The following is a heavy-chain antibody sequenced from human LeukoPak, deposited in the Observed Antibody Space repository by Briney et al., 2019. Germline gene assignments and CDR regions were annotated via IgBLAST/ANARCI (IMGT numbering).Heavy chain of an antibody. D-gene: IGHD4-17*01. CDR1: GFTFSSYA. V-gene: IGHV3-30-3*01. Sequence: GGSLRLSCAASGFTFSSYAMHWVRQAPGKGLEWVAVISYDGSNKYYADSVKGRFTISRDNSKNTLYLQMNSLRAEDTAVYYCAREDGYGDYDYFDYWGQGTLVTVSS. J-gene: IGHJ4*02. CDR3: AREDGYGDYDYFDY. CDR2: ISYDGSNK.